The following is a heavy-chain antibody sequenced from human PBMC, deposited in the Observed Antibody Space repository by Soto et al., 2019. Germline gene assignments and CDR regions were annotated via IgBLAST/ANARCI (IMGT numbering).Heavy chain of an antibody. CDR2: VYNIGNT. Sequence: NPSETLSLTCTVSGVSITNNYWTWIRQPPGKGLERIGYVYNIGNTNYNPSLKSRVTISEDTSKSQFSLKVNSMTAADTAVYYCVRYRRETGAGYTLDYWGQGILVTVSS. J-gene: IGHJ4*02. D-gene: IGHD1-1*01. V-gene: IGHV4-59*13. CDR1: GVSITNNY. CDR3: VRYRRETGAGYTLDY.